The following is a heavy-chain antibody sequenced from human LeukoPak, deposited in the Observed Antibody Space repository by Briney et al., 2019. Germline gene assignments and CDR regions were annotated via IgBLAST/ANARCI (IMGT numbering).Heavy chain of an antibody. D-gene: IGHD3-10*01. Sequence: SGPTLVKPTQTLTLTCTFSGFSLSTSGVGVGWIRQPPGKALEWLALIYWNDDKRYSPSLKSRLTITKDTSKNQVVLTMTNMDPVDTATYYCAHIMVRGVTIFGPRSSWFDPWGQGTLVTVSS. J-gene: IGHJ5*02. V-gene: IGHV2-5*01. CDR2: IYWNDDK. CDR3: AHIMVRGVTIFGPRSSWFDP. CDR1: GFSLSTSGVG.